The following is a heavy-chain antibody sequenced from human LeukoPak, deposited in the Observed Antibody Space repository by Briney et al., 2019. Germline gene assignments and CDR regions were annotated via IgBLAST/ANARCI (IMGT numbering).Heavy chain of an antibody. CDR1: DATIRSNY. D-gene: IGHD3-22*01. V-gene: IGHV4-59*08. J-gene: IGHJ3*02. Sequence: SKTLSLTGTVSDATIRSNYWAWIRQPPGKGLEGIGYIYCSGRTKYNPPLKRRVTISVDTSKIQFSLKLSSVPVADTAVYFCARGIVLLDAFDIWGQGTMVTVSS. CDR3: ARGIVLLDAFDI. CDR2: IYCSGRT.